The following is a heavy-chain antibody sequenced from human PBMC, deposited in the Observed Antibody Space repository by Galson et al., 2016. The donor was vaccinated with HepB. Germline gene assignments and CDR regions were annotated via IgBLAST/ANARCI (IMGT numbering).Heavy chain of an antibody. CDR2: MNPNSGNT. CDR3: ARYSARGIPARPLDY. D-gene: IGHD6-6*01. V-gene: IGHV1-8*01. J-gene: IGHJ4*02. Sequence: SVKVSCKASGYTFGDYDFNWVRQATGQGLEYMGWMNPNSGNTGYAQKFKGRVTMTRDTSITTAYMELSGLRSEDTAVYYCARYSARGIPARPLDYWGQGTLVTVSS. CDR1: GYTFGDYD.